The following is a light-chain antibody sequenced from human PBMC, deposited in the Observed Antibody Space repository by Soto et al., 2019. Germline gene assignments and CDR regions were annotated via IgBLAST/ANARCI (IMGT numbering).Light chain of an antibody. V-gene: IGKV3-15*01. CDR3: QQYNNWPPWT. CDR1: QRISRN. CDR2: DAS. Sequence: EIVMTQSPATLSVSPGESATLSCRASQRISRNLAWYQQKPGQAPRLLIYDASTRATAIPARFSGSGSETEFTLTISSLQYEDSAVYYCQQYNNWPPWTFGQGTKVEIK. J-gene: IGKJ1*01.